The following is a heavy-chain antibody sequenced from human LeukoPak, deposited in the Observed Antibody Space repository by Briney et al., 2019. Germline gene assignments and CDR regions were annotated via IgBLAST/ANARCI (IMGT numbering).Heavy chain of an antibody. CDR1: GYSFTTYW. D-gene: IGHD3-9*01. Sequence: GESLKISCRGSGYSFTTYWIAWVRQMPGKGLEWMGTIFPADSRTTYSPSFQGQVTISADKSISTAYLQWSSLKASDTAMYYCASAVGYLAVWGQGTLVTVSS. J-gene: IGHJ4*02. CDR2: IFPADSRT. V-gene: IGHV5-51*01. CDR3: ASAVGYLAV.